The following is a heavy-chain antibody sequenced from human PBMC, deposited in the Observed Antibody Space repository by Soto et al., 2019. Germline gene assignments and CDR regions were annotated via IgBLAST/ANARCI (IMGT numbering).Heavy chain of an antibody. CDR2: IYYSGST. CDR1: GGSISSDGNY. J-gene: IGHJ6*02. D-gene: IGHD3-10*01. CDR3: ARARMVRGIIYYYGMDV. V-gene: IGHV4-31*03. Sequence: QVQLQESGPGLVKSSQTLSLTCTVSGGSISSDGNYWSWIRQHPGKGLEWIGYIYYSGSTNYNQSLKTRVTKSVDTSKNQFSLKLNSVTAADTAVYYCARARMVRGIIYYYGMDVWGQGTTVTVSS.